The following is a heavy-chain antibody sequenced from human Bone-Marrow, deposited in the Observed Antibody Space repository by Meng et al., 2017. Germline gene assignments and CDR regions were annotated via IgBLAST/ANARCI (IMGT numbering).Heavy chain of an antibody. D-gene: IGHD4-17*01. Sequence: QVQLQEPGPGLVRPSETLSLTCTVSGGSVSSGSYYWSWIRQPPGKGLEWIGYIYYSGSTYYNPSLKSRVIISVDTSKNQFSLRLNSVTAADTAVYYCASLYGDSSVWYLDLWGRGTLVTVSS. CDR2: IYYSGST. V-gene: IGHV4-61*01. CDR1: GGSVSSGSYY. CDR3: ASLYGDSSVWYLDL. J-gene: IGHJ2*01.